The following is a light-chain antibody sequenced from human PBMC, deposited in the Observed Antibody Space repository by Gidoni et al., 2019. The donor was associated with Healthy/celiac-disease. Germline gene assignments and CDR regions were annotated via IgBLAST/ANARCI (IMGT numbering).Light chain of an antibody. Sequence: QSVLTQPPSASGTPGQRVTISCSGSSSNIGSNTVNWYQQLPGTAPKLLIYSNNQRPSGVPARFSGSKSGPSASLAISGLQSEDEADYYCAAWDDSLNGRGVFGGGTKLTVL. V-gene: IGLV1-44*01. CDR2: SNN. J-gene: IGLJ3*02. CDR3: AAWDDSLNGRGV. CDR1: SSNIGSNT.